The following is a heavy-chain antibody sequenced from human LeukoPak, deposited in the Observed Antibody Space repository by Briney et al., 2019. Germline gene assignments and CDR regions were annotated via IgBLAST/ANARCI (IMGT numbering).Heavy chain of an antibody. CDR2: ISWNSGSI. V-gene: IGHV3-9*01. D-gene: IGHD2-2*01. CDR1: GFTFDDYA. J-gene: IGHJ6*03. Sequence: GRSLRLSCAASGFTFDDYAMHWVRQAPGKGMEWVSGISWNSGSIGYADSVKGRFTISRDNAKNSLYLQMNSLRAEDTALYYCARGACPVVPAAMGGDYYYMDVWGKGTTVTVSS. CDR3: ARGACPVVPAAMGGDYYYMDV.